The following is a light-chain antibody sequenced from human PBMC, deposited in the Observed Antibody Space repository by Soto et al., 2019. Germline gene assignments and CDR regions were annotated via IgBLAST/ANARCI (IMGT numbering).Light chain of an antibody. CDR2: AIS. CDR3: LQHNKYPWA. V-gene: IGKV1-17*03. J-gene: IGKJ1*01. CDR1: QVIVTY. Sequence: DIQMTQSPSAMSASVGDRVTITCRSSQVIVTYLAWFQQKPGQVPKRLIPAISRLESGVPSRFSGSGSGTEFTLTISSLQPEDFATYYCLQHNKYPWAFGQGTKVDIK.